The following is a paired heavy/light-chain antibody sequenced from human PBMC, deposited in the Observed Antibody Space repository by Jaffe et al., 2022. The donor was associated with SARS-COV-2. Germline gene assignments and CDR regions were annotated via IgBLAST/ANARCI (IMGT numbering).Light chain of an antibody. CDR2: GAS. Sequence: EIVMTQSPGTLSVSPGERATLSCRASQSVRSNLAWYQQRPGQAPRLLIYGASTRATGIPARFSGSGSGTEFTLTISSLQSEDFAVYYCRQYNIWPQTFGQGTKVEIK. J-gene: IGKJ1*01. V-gene: IGKV3-15*01. CDR3: RQYNIWPQT. CDR1: QSVRSN.
Heavy chain of an antibody. V-gene: IGHV3-30*18. D-gene: IGHD3-10*01. CDR3: ANPSYYYGSGSYFDSTSGGELDV. J-gene: IGHJ6*01. Sequence: QVQLVESGGGVVQPARSLRLSCAASGFTFSSYAMHWVRQAPGKGLEWVAVISFDGSFKYYADSVKGRFTISRDNSENMLYLQMNGLRPEDTAVYYCANPSYYYGSGSYFDSTSGGELDVWGQGTTVTVSS. CDR2: ISFDGSFK. CDR1: GFTFSSYA.